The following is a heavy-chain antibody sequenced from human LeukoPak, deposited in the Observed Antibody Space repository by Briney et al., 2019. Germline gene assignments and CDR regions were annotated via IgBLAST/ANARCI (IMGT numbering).Heavy chain of an antibody. CDR1: GDSISSSYW. CDR2: IYHSGST. CDR3: ARKEYGDPSRAFHI. V-gene: IGHV4-4*02. Sequence: SETLSLTCAVSGDSISSSYWWSWVRQAPGKGLEWIGEIYHSGSTNYNPSLKSRVTISVDKSQNQFSLKLGSVTAADTAVYYCARKEYGDPSRAFHIWGQGTVVTVSS. D-gene: IGHD4-17*01. J-gene: IGHJ3*02.